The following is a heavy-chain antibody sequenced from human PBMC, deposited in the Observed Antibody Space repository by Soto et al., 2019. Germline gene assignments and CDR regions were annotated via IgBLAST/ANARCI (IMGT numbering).Heavy chain of an antibody. CDR3: ATNEGRDGYSFGY. CDR1: GVTFSRQD. V-gene: IGHV1-69*13. J-gene: IGHJ4*02. CDR2: IIPIFGTP. D-gene: IGHD5-12*01. Sequence: WASVKVSCKASGVTFSRQDMRWVRQAPGQGLEWMGGIIPIFGTPQYAEKFQDRVTITADESTSTAYMELSSLTSEDTAVYYCATNEGRDGYSFGYWGQGTLVTVSS.